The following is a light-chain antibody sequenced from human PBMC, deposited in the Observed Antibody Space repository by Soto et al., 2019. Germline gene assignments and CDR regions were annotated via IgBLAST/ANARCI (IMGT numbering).Light chain of an antibody. CDR3: QHSYSTGWT. Sequence: DIQMTQSPSSLSASVGDRVTITCRASQSISSYLNWYQQKPGKAPKLLIYAASSLQSGVPSRFSGSGSGTDCTLTISSLQPEDFATYYCQHSYSTGWTFGQGTKVEIK. V-gene: IGKV1-39*01. CDR1: QSISSY. J-gene: IGKJ1*01. CDR2: AAS.